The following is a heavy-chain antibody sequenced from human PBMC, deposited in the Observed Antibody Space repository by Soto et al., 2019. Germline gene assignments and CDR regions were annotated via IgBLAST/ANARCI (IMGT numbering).Heavy chain of an antibody. V-gene: IGHV3-23*01. Sequence: PGGSLRLSCAASGFTFSSYAMSWVRQAPGKGLEWVSAISGSGGSTYYADPVKGRFTISRDNSKNTLYLQMNSLRAEDTAVYYCAKAPPRMAWELLSGVGGYYYGMDVWGQGTTVTVSS. CDR2: ISGSGGST. D-gene: IGHD1-26*01. J-gene: IGHJ6*02. CDR3: AKAPPRMAWELLSGVGGYYYGMDV. CDR1: GFTFSSYA.